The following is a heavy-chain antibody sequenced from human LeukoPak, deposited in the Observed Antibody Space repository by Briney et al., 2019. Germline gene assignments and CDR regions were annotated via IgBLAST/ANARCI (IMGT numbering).Heavy chain of an antibody. CDR2: INKDGSDE. Sequence: GGSLTLSCAVYGFTFSNSWLSLVRQAPGKGLEWVAGINKDGSDEYYVDLVKGRFTISRDNAKNSLYLQMNSLRVDDTAVYYCVRDRGYTSYDYWGQGTLVTVSS. CDR1: GFTFSNSW. CDR3: VRDRGYTSYDY. D-gene: IGHD5-18*01. V-gene: IGHV3-7*01. J-gene: IGHJ4*02.